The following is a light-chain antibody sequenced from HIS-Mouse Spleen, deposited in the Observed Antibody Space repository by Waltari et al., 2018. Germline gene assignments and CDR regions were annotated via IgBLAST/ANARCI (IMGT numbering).Light chain of an antibody. CDR1: QSVSSY. CDR3: QQRSNWPGLT. J-gene: IGKJ4*01. Sequence: EIVLTQSPATLSLSPGESATLTCRASQSVSSYLAWYQQKPGQAPRLLIYDASNRATGIPARFSGSGSGTDFTLTISSLEPEDFAVYYCQQRSNWPGLTFGGGTKVEIK. CDR2: DAS. V-gene: IGKV3-11*01.